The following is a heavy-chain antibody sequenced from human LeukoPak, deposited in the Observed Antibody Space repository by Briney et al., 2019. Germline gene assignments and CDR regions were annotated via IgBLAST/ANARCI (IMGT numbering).Heavy chain of an antibody. Sequence: GASVKVSCKTSGYTFTTSSITWVRQAPRQGLEWMGRIIPILGIANYAQKFQGRVTITADKSTSTAYMELSSLRSEDTAVYYCARGGAVFNFDYWGQGTLVTVSS. V-gene: IGHV1-69*02. CDR2: IIPILGIA. D-gene: IGHD3-16*01. CDR1: GYTFTTSS. CDR3: ARGGAVFNFDY. J-gene: IGHJ4*02.